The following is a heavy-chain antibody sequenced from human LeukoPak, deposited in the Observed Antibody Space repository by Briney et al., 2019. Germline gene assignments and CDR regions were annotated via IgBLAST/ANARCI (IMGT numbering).Heavy chain of an antibody. V-gene: IGHV3-48*03. J-gene: IGHJ6*03. CDR3: ARDPLGVAADRSSMDV. D-gene: IGHD6-13*01. Sequence: TGGSLRLSCAASGFTFSSYEMNWVRQAPGKGLEWVSYISSSGSTIYYADSVKGRFTISRDNAKNSLYLQMNSLRAEDTAVYYCARDPLGVAADRSSMDVWGKGTTVTISS. CDR1: GFTFSSYE. CDR2: ISSSGSTI.